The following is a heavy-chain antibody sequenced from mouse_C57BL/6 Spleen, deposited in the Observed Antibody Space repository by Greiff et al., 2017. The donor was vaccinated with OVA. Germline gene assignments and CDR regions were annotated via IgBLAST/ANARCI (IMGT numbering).Heavy chain of an antibody. CDR3: AREDYAMDY. V-gene: IGHV3-6*01. CDR1: GYSITSGYY. CDR2: ISYDGSN. J-gene: IGHJ4*01. Sequence: DVHLVESGPGLVKPSQSLSLTCSVTGYSITSGYYWNWIRQFPGNKLEWMGYISYDGSNNYNPSLKNRISITRDTSKNQFFLKLNSVTTEDTATYYCAREDYAMDYWGKGTSVTVSS.